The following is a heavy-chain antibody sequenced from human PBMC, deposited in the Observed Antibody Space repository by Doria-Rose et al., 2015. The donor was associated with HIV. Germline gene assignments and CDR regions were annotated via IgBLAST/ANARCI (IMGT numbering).Heavy chain of an antibody. Sequence: QVQLQESGPGLVKPSETLSLTCSVSGGSISHYYWSWIRQPPGKGLEYIGDLCYTVTTSYSPSLKSRVSILIDTSKNKFSLRLSSVTAADTAVYYCARVLSGTYDYWGQGTLVTVSS. J-gene: IGHJ4*02. CDR2: LCYTVTT. CDR1: GGSISHYY. D-gene: IGHD1-26*01. CDR3: ARVLSGTYDY. V-gene: IGHV4-59*01.